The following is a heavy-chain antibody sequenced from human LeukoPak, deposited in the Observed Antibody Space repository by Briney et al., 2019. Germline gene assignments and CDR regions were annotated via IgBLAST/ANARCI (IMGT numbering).Heavy chain of an antibody. Sequence: PGGSLRLSCAASGFTFSNYWMHWVRQAPGKGLVWVSRVNSDGRTTSYADSVKGRFTISRDNAKNTLYLQMNSLRAEDAAVYSCARAGYSYGVDYWGQGTLVTVSS. J-gene: IGHJ4*02. V-gene: IGHV3-74*01. D-gene: IGHD5-18*01. CDR1: GFTFSNYW. CDR2: VNSDGRTT. CDR3: ARAGYSYGVDY.